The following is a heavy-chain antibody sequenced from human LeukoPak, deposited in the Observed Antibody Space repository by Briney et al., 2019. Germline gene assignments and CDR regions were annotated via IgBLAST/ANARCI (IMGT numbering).Heavy chain of an antibody. V-gene: IGHV3-30*18. CDR3: AKGGFGELLSYLY. D-gene: IGHD3-10*01. CDR1: GFTFSSYG. Sequence: PGRSLRLSCAASGFTFSSYGMHWVRQAPGKGLEWVAVISYDGSNKYYADSVKGRFTISRDNSKNTLYLQMNSLRAEDTAVYYCAKGGFGELLSYLYWGQGTLVTVSS. J-gene: IGHJ4*02. CDR2: ISYDGSNK.